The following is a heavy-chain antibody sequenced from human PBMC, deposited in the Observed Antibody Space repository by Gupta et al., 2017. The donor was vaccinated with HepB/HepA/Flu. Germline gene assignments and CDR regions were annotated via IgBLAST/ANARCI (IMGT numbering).Heavy chain of an antibody. CDR1: GSTFSSYA. CDR2: ISYDGSNK. CDR3: ARDHEAAAAYHDAFDI. D-gene: IGHD6-13*01. V-gene: IGHV3-30-3*01. J-gene: IGHJ3*02. Sequence: QVQLVESGGGVVQPGRSLRLSCAASGSTFSSYAMHWVRQAPGKGLEWVAVISYDGSNKYYADSVKGRFTISRDNSKNTLYLQMNSLRAEDTAVYYCARDHEAAAAYHDAFDIWGQGTMVTVSS.